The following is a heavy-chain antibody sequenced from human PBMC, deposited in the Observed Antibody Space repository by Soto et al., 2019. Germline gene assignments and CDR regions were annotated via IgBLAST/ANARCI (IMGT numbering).Heavy chain of an antibody. D-gene: IGHD5-18*01. J-gene: IGHJ6*02. CDR2: ISPSSSTI. V-gene: IGHV3-48*02. CDR1: GFTFSSYS. Sequence: EVQLVESGGGLVQPGGSLRLSCAASGFTFSSYSMNWVRQAPGKGLEWVSYISPSSSTIYYADSVKGRFTISRDNAKNSLYIQMNSLRDEDTAVYDCATECVDTAMEHRIGIDVWGQGTTVTVSS. CDR3: ATECVDTAMEHRIGIDV.